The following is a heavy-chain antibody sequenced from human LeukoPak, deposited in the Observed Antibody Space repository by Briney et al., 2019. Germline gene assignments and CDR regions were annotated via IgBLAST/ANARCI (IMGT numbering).Heavy chain of an antibody. CDR3: ASETGVITIFGVVRDC. Sequence: GGSLRLSCAASGFTFSSYWMSWVRQAPGKGLEWVANIKQDGSEKYYVDSVKGRFTISRDNAKNSLYLQMNSLRAEDTAVYYCASETGVITIFGVVRDCWGQGTLVTVSS. V-gene: IGHV3-7*01. CDR2: IKQDGSEK. J-gene: IGHJ4*02. D-gene: IGHD3-3*01. CDR1: GFTFSSYW.